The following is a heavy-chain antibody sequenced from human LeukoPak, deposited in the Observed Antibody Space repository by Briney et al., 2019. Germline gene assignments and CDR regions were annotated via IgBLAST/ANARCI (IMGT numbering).Heavy chain of an antibody. J-gene: IGHJ4*02. V-gene: IGHV5-51*01. CDR1: GYSFSIYW. D-gene: IGHD5-12*01. CDR2: IYTGGSDT. Sequence: GESLKISCKGSGYSFSIYWIGLVRQMPGKGLEWMGIIYTGGSDTRYSPSFQGQVTISANKSTSTVHLQWSSLKASDTAMYYCAKLPTVDIAAWIDDCSQGTPVTASS. CDR3: AKLPTVDIAAWIDD.